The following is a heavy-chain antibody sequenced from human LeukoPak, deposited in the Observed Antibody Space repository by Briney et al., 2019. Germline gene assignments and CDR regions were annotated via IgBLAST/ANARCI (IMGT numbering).Heavy chain of an antibody. V-gene: IGHV4-59*01. J-gene: IGHJ4*02. CDR3: ASSSGYASPYYFDY. CDR1: GGSISSYY. Sequence: PSETLSLTCTVSGGSISSYYWSWIRQPPGKGLEWIGYIYYSGSTNYNPSLKSRVTISVDTSKNQFSLKLSSVTAADTAVYYCASSSGYASPYYFDYWGQGTLVTVSS. CDR2: IYYSGST. D-gene: IGHD5-12*01.